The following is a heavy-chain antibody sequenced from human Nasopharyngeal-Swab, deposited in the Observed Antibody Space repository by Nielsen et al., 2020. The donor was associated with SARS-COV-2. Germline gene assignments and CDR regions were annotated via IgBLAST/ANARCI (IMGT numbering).Heavy chain of an antibody. D-gene: IGHD6-13*01. CDR1: GDSIAYSTFY. V-gene: IGHV4-39*01. CDR3: VRSSSWYYVDY. J-gene: IGHJ4*02. CDR2: IYYNGNT. Sequence: SETLSLTCTVSGDSIAYSTFYWGWIRQPPAKGLEWIGNIYYNGNTYQNPSLKSRLTISVDKSKNQFSLQLSSVTAADTAVYYCVRSSSWYYVDYWAQGTQVTVSS.